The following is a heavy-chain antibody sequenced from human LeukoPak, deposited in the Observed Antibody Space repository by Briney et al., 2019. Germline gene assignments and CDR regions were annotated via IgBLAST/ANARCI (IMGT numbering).Heavy chain of an antibody. CDR3: ARDVVSDSSGWYDY. D-gene: IGHD6-19*01. J-gene: IGHJ4*02. V-gene: IGHV3-7*01. CDR1: GFTFSSYW. CDR2: IKQDGSEK. Sequence: GGSLRLSCAASGFTFSSYWMSWVRQAPGKGLEWVANIKQDGSEKYYVDSVKGRFTISRDNAKNSLYLQMNSLRAEDTAVYYCARDVVSDSSGWYDYWGQGTLVTVSS.